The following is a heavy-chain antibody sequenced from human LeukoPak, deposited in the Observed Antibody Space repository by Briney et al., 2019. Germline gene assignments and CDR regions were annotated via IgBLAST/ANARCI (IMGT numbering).Heavy chain of an antibody. CDR1: GFTFSSYG. CDR3: ARERAGDYYYYGMDV. V-gene: IGHV3-33*01. Sequence: GGSLRLSCAASGFTFSSYGMHWVRQAPGKGLEWVAVIWYDGSNKYYADSVKGRFTISRDNSKNTLYLQMNSLRAEDTAEYYCARERAGDYYYYGMDVWGKGTTVTVSS. CDR2: IWYDGSNK. J-gene: IGHJ6*04. D-gene: IGHD6-13*01.